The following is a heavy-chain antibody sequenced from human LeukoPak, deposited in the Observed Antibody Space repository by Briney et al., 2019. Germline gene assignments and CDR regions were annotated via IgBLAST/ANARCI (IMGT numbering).Heavy chain of an antibody. V-gene: IGHV3-23*01. CDR1: GFTFSSYA. CDR2: ISGSGGST. D-gene: IGHD2-15*01. CDR3: AKDGYCSGGSCPFDAFDI. Sequence: PGGSLRLSCAASGFTFSSYAMSWVRQAPGKGLEWVSAISGSGGSTYFADSVKGRFTISRDNSKNTLSLQMNSLRAKDTAVYYCAKDGYCSGGSCPFDAFDIWGQGTMVTVSS. J-gene: IGHJ3*02.